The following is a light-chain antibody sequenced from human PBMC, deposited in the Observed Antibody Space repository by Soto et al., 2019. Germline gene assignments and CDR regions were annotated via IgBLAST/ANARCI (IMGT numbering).Light chain of an antibody. CDR1: SSDAGGYNY. CDR2: DVS. J-gene: IGLJ2*01. Sequence: QSALTQPASVSGSPGQSITISCTGTSSDAGGYNYVSWYQQYTAKAPKLMIFDVSNRPSGVSNRFSGSKSGNTASLTISGLQAGDEANYYCSSYTSSSTLVVFGGGTKLTVL. CDR3: SSYTSSSTLVV. V-gene: IGLV2-14*03.